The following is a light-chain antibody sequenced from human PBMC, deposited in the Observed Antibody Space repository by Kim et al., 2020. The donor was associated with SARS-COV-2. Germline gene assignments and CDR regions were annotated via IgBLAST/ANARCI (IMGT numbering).Light chain of an antibody. Sequence: DIQMTQFPSSLSASVGDRVTITCQASQDISNNLNWYQQKPRQAPRLLIYDASSLQGRVPSRFSGRGSGTLFTLTITSLQPEDVATYYCQQYDSLPPFIFGPGTKVDIK. CDR3: QQYDSLPPFI. CDR2: DAS. CDR1: QDISNN. V-gene: IGKV1-33*01. J-gene: IGKJ3*01.